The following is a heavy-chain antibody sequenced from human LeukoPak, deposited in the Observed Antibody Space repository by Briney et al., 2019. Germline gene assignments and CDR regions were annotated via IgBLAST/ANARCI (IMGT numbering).Heavy chain of an antibody. Sequence: GGSLRLSCAASGFTFSSYGMHWVRQAPGKGLEWVAVISYDGSNKYYADSVKGRFTISRDNSKNTLYLQMNSLRAEDTAVYYCARDPHSSGWGTYYYGMDVWGQGTTVTVSS. CDR2: ISYDGSNK. D-gene: IGHD6-19*01. CDR1: GFTFSSYG. J-gene: IGHJ6*02. CDR3: ARDPHSSGWGTYYYGMDV. V-gene: IGHV3-30*03.